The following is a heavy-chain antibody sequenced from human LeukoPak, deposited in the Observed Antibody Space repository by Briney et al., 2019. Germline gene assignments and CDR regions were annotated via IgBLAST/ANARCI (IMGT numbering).Heavy chain of an antibody. CDR3: ARGNTAMLH. CDR1: GFTFSSYE. J-gene: IGHJ4*02. CDR2: ISSSGSTI. V-gene: IGHV3-48*03. Sequence: GGSLRLSCAASGFTFSSYEMNWVRQAPGKGLEWVSYISSSGSTIYYADSVKGRFTISRDNAKNLLYLQMNSLRAEDTAVYYCARGNTAMLHWGQGTLVTVSS. D-gene: IGHD5-18*01.